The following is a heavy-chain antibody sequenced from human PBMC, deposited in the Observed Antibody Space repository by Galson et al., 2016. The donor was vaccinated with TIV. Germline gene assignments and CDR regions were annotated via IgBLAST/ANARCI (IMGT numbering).Heavy chain of an antibody. CDR2: INPGGGGT. CDR1: GYKFTAYY. V-gene: IGHV1-46*01. Sequence: SVKVSCKASGYKFTAYYLYWVRQAPGQGLEWMGLINPGGGGTTYAQKFEGRVTMARDTSTGTVYMELSSLRVDDTAIYYCAKTQVDIVVAPAATPGYYFDYWGQGTLVTVSS. CDR3: AKTQVDIVVAPAATPGYYFDY. D-gene: IGHD2-2*01. J-gene: IGHJ4*02.